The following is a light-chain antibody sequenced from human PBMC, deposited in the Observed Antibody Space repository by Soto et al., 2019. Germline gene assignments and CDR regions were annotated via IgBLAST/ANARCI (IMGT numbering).Light chain of an antibody. J-gene: IGLJ2*01. Sequence: SYELTQPPSGSVAPGKTARITWGGNNIGSKSVHWYRQKPGQAPVLVIYYDSDRPSGIPERFSGSNSGNTATLTISRVEAGDEADYYCQVWDSSSDHPDVVFGGGTKLTVL. CDR2: YDS. V-gene: IGLV3-21*04. CDR3: QVWDSSSDHPDVV. CDR1: NIGSKS.